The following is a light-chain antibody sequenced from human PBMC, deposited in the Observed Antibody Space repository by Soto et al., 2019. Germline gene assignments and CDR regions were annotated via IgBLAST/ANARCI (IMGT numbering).Light chain of an antibody. Sequence: DIQMTQSPSTLSASVGDGVTITCRASQRISNWLAGYQQKPGRAPKLLICKASSLESGVPSRFSGSGYGTEFTLTISSLQPDDFATYYCQQHDSYPLTFGGGTKVAIK. CDR2: KAS. CDR3: QQHDSYPLT. V-gene: IGKV1-5*03. CDR1: QRISNW. J-gene: IGKJ4*01.